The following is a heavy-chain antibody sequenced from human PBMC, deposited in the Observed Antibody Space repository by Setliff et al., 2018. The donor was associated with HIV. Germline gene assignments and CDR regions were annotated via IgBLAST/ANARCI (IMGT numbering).Heavy chain of an antibody. CDR1: GGSISSGSYY. V-gene: IGHV4-61*09. D-gene: IGHD3-3*01. CDR3: ARGREWTHLDY. CDR2: IYTSGST. J-gene: IGHJ4*02. Sequence: SETLSLTCTVSGGSISSGSYYWSWIRQPAGKGLEWIGQIYTSGSTNYNPSLKSRVTISVDTSKNQFSLKLSSVTAADPAVFYCARGREWTHLDYLGQGTLVTVSS.